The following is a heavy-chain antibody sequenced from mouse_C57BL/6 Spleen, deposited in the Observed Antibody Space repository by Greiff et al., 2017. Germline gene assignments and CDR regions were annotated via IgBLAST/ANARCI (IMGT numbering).Heavy chain of an antibody. CDR3: AKDSSGYRFAY. Sequence: ESGPGLVKPSQSLSLTCSVTGYSITRGYYWNWIRQFPGNKLEWMGYISYDGSNNYNPSLKNRISITRDTSKNQFFLKLNSVTTEDTATYYCAKDSSGYRFAYWGQGTLVTVSA. V-gene: IGHV3-6*01. D-gene: IGHD3-2*02. J-gene: IGHJ3*01. CDR1: GYSITRGYY. CDR2: ISYDGSN.